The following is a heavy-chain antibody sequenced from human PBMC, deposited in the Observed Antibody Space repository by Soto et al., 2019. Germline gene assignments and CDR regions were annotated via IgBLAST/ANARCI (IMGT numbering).Heavy chain of an antibody. J-gene: IGHJ3*02. CDR1: GYTFTGYY. Sequence: GASVKVSCKASGYTFTGYYMHWVRQAPGQGLEWMGWINPNSGGTNYAQKFQGRVTMTRDTSISTAYMELSRLRSDDTAVYYCARARGWLRHNDAFDIWGQGXMVTVSS. CDR2: INPNSGGT. D-gene: IGHD5-12*01. V-gene: IGHV1-2*02. CDR3: ARARGWLRHNDAFDI.